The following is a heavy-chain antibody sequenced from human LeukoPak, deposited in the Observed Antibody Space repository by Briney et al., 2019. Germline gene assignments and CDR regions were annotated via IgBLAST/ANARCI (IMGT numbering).Heavy chain of an antibody. Sequence: PSETLSLTCTVSGGSISSYYWSWIRQPPGKGLEWIGYIYYSGSTNYNPSLKSRVTISVDTSKNQFSLKLSSVTAADTAVYYCARATYDFWSGPNYYYGMDVWGQGTTVTVFS. J-gene: IGHJ6*02. CDR1: GGSISSYY. CDR3: ARATYDFWSGPNYYYGMDV. V-gene: IGHV4-59*08. CDR2: IYYSGST. D-gene: IGHD3-3*01.